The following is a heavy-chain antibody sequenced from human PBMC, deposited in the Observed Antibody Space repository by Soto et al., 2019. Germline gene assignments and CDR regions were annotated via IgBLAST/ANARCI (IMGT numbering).Heavy chain of an antibody. V-gene: IGHV4-34*01. CDR1: GGSFSGYF. Sequence: SETLSLTCAVYGGSFSGYFWSWVRQPPGKGLEWIGEINHSGSTNYNPSLKSRVTISADTSKNQFSLKLSSVTAADTAVYYCARVWRYCSGGACHPAGYFQHWGQGNLVTVSS. D-gene: IGHD2-15*01. CDR3: ARVWRYCSGGACHPAGYFQH. CDR2: INHSGST. J-gene: IGHJ1*01.